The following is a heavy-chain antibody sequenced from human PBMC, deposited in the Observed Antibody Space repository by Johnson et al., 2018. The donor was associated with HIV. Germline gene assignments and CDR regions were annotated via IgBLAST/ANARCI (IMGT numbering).Heavy chain of an antibody. Sequence: MQLVESGGGLIQPGGSLRLSCAASEFTFSKYAMSWVRQAPGKGLEWVSGISGSGTTTYYGDSVKGRFTISRDNSKNTIYLQMNSLRTEDTAVYYCAREGGSWYGDAFDIWGQGTLVTVSS. V-gene: IGHV3-23*04. CDR1: EFTFSKYA. J-gene: IGHJ3*02. D-gene: IGHD6-13*01. CDR3: AREGGSWYGDAFDI. CDR2: ISGSGTTT.